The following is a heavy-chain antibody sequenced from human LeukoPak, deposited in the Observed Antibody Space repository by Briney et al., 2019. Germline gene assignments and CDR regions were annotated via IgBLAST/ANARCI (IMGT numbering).Heavy chain of an antibody. CDR3: ARDKVDTAMVTPLDY. CDR2: IYYSGST. V-gene: IGHV4-39*07. D-gene: IGHD5-18*01. Sequence: SETLSLTCTVSGGSISSSSYYWGWIRQPPGKGLEWIGSIYYSGSTYYNPSLKSRVTMSVDTSKNQFSLKLSSVTAADTAVYYCARDKVDTAMVTPLDYWGQGTLVTVSS. CDR1: GGSISSSSYY. J-gene: IGHJ4*02.